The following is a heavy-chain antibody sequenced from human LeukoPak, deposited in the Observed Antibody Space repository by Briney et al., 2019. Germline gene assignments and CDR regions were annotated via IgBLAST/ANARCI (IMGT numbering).Heavy chain of an antibody. CDR3: ARGGRFLAAAGTGPDY. D-gene: IGHD6-13*01. Sequence: PGRSLRLSCAASGFTFSSYGMHWVRQAPGKGLEWVAVIWYDGSNKYYADSVKVRFTTSRDNSKTTLYLQMNSLRAEDTAVYYCARGGRFLAAAGTGPDYWGQGTLVTVSS. V-gene: IGHV3-33*01. CDR2: IWYDGSNK. J-gene: IGHJ4*02. CDR1: GFTFSSYG.